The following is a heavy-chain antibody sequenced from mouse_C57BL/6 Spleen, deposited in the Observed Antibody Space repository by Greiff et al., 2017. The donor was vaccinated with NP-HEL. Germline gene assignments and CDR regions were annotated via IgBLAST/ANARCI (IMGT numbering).Heavy chain of an antibody. J-gene: IGHJ4*01. D-gene: IGHD3-2*02. CDR3: ARGGVRGAAMDY. Sequence: EVQLQQSGPGMVKPSQSLSLTCTVTGYSITSGYDWHWIRHFPGNKLEWMGYISYSGSTNYNPSLKSRISITHDTSKNHFFLKLNSVTTEDTATYYCARGGVRGAAMDYWGQGTSVTVSS. V-gene: IGHV3-1*01. CDR1: GYSITSGYD. CDR2: ISYSGST.